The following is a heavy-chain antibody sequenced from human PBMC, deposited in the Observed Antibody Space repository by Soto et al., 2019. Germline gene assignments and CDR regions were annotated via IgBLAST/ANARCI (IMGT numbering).Heavy chain of an antibody. Sequence: PSETLSLTCAVYGGSFSGYYWSWIRQPPGKGLEWIGEINQSGSTNYNPSLKSRVTISVDTSKNQFSLKLSSVTAADTAVYYCARTYSRSWSPFDYWGQGTLVTVSS. D-gene: IGHD6-13*01. J-gene: IGHJ4*02. CDR3: ARTYSRSWSPFDY. CDR1: GGSFSGYY. CDR2: INQSGST. V-gene: IGHV4-34*01.